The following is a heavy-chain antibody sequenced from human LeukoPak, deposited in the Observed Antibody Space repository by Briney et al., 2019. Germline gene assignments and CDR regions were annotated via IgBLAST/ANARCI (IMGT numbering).Heavy chain of an antibody. J-gene: IGHJ5*02. CDR2: IKSKTDGGTT. Sequence: GGSLRLSCAASGFTFSSYSMNWVRQAPGKGLEWVGLIKSKTDGGTTDYAAPVKGRFTISRDDTKNTLYLQMNSLKTQDTAVYYCTTIASIPPWGQGTLVTVSS. V-gene: IGHV3-15*01. CDR1: GFTFSSYS. CDR3: TTIASIPP.